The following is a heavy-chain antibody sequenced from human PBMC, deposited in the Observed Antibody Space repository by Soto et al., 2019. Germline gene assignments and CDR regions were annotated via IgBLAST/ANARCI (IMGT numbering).Heavy chain of an antibody. D-gene: IGHD1-26*01. CDR3: AHVRSGPRIEAYLAYYLDF. J-gene: IGHJ4*02. Sequence: QITLRESGPTLVKPTQTLTLTCTFSGFSLNTREVGVGWIRQPPGKALEWLALIFWDDDKRYSPSPNTRITIAKDTSKSQVVLTTTNMDPVDTAKSYCAHVRSGPRIEAYLAYYLDFWGQGNLVTVSS. V-gene: IGHV2-5*02. CDR1: GFSLNTREVG. CDR2: IFWDDDK.